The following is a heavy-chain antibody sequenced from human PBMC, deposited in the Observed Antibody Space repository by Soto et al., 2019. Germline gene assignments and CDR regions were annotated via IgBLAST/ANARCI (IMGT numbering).Heavy chain of an antibody. Sequence: ASVKVSCKASGYTFTSYYMHWVRQAPGQGLEWMGIINPSGGSTSYAQKFQGRVTMTRDTSTSTVYMELSSLRSEDTAVYYCAGDYGGYCSSTSCTPTYYYGMDVWGQGTTVTVSS. J-gene: IGHJ6*02. CDR1: GYTFTSYY. CDR2: INPSGGST. D-gene: IGHD2-2*01. CDR3: AGDYGGYCSSTSCTPTYYYGMDV. V-gene: IGHV1-46*01.